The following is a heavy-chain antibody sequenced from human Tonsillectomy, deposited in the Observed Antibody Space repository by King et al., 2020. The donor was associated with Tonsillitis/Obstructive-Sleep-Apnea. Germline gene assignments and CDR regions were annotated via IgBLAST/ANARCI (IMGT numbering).Heavy chain of an antibody. CDR3: AHRPSARYFDY. CDR1: GFSLSTSGVG. CDR2: IYLDDDK. J-gene: IGHJ4*02. Sequence: TLKESGPTLVKPTQTLTLTCTFSGFSLSTSGVGVGWIRQPPGKPLEWLVLIYLDDDKRYSPSLKSRVTITKDTSNNQVVLTMSNMDPVDTATYYCAHRPSARYFDYWGQGTLVTVSS. V-gene: IGHV2-5*02.